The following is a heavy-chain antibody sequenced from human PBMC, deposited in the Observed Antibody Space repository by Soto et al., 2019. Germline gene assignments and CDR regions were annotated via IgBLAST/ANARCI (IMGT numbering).Heavy chain of an antibody. J-gene: IGHJ4*02. Sequence: GGSLRLSCVASGFSLSSYAMTWVRQAPGKGLEWVSVISGSDGSTYYAHSLKGRFTISRDNSKNTLSLQMNSLRAEDTAVYYCAKDRERDAWYEDYWGQGTLVTVSS. CDR3: AKDRERDAWYEDY. CDR2: ISGSDGST. V-gene: IGHV3-23*01. CDR1: GFSLSSYA. D-gene: IGHD6-13*01.